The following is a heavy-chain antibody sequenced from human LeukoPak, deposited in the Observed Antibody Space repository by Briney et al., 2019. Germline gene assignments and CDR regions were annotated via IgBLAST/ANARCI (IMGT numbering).Heavy chain of an antibody. CDR2: IYYSGST. J-gene: IGHJ6*02. D-gene: IGHD2-2*01. CDR3: ARDRVVPAARAYYYYYYGMDV. CDR1: GGSISSGGYY. V-gene: IGHV4-31*03. Sequence: SETLSLTCTVSGGSISSGGYYWSWIRQHPGKGLEWIGYIYYSGSTYYNPSLRSRVTISVDTSKNQFSLKLSSVTAADTAVYYCARDRVVPAARAYYYYYYGMDVWGQGTTVTVSS.